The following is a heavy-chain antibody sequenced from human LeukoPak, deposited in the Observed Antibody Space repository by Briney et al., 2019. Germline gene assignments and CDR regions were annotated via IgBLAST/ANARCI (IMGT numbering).Heavy chain of an antibody. CDR2: INHSGST. CDR1: GGSFSGYH. Sequence: SETLSLTCAVYGGSFSGYHWSWIRQPPGKGLEWIGEINHSGSTNYNPPLKSRVTISVDTSKNQFSLKLSSVTAADTAVYYCARDRRYCSSTSCYTDWFDPWGQGTLVTVSS. J-gene: IGHJ5*02. V-gene: IGHV4-34*01. CDR3: ARDRRYCSSTSCYTDWFDP. D-gene: IGHD2-2*02.